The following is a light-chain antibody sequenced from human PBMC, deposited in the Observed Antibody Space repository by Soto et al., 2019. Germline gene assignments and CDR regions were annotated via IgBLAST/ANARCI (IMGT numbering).Light chain of an antibody. J-gene: IGKJ1*01. CDR1: QSISTY. CDR2: VAS. Sequence: DIQMTQSPSSLSASVGDRVTITCRASQSISTYVNWYQQKPGKAPKLLILVASTLPSGVPSRFSGSGSGTDFTLTISILQHEDFATYYCQQSYSNTQTFGQGTKVEIK. V-gene: IGKV1-39*01. CDR3: QQSYSNTQT.